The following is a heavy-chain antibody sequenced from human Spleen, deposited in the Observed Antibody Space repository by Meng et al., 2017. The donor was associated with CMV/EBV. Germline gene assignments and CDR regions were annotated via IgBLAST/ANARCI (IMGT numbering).Heavy chain of an antibody. D-gene: IGHD3-9*01. CDR1: GFSFSSYG. Sequence: GFSFSSYGMPWVRQAPGKGLEWVAVISYDGSNKYYADSVKGRFTISRDNSKNTLYLQMNSLRPEDTAMYYCAKGRSLYYDILTGFDYWGQGTLVTVSS. CDR3: AKGRSLYYDILTGFDY. J-gene: IGHJ4*02. CDR2: ISYDGSNK. V-gene: IGHV3-30*18.